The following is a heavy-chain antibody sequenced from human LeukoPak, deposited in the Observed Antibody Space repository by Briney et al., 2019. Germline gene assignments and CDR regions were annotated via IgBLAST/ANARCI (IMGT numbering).Heavy chain of an antibody. J-gene: IGHJ4*02. CDR3: ASLYYLVGAIRDY. V-gene: IGHV1-2*02. Sequence: ASVKVSCKASGYTFTGYYMHWVRQAPAQGREWMGWINPNSGGTNYAQKFQGRVTMTRDTSISTAYMELSRLRSDDTAVYYCASLYYLVGAIRDYWGQGTLVTVSS. CDR1: GYTFTGYY. CDR2: INPNSGGT. D-gene: IGHD1-26*01.